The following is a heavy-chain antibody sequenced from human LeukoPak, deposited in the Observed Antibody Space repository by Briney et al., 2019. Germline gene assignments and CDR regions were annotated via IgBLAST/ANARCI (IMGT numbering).Heavy chain of an antibody. J-gene: IGHJ6*03. CDR3: AKDFLDNRERPYYMDV. V-gene: IGHV3-23*01. CDR1: GFTLSSYA. CDR2: ISGSGGST. Sequence: GGSLRLSCAASGFTLSSYAMSWVRQAPGKGLEWVSGISGSGGSTYHADSAKGRFTISRDNSKNTLYLQMNSLRAEDTAVYYCAKDFLDNRERPYYMDVWGKGTTVTISS. D-gene: IGHD1-1*01.